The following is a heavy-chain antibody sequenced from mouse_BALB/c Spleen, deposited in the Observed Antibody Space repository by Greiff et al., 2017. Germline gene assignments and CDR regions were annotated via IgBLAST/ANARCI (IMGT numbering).Heavy chain of an antibody. CDR2: IYWDDDK. J-gene: IGHJ4*01. CDR3: ARRDMITPFYYAMDY. Sequence: QVTLKVSGPGILQPSQTLSLTCSFSGFSLSTSGMGVSWIRQPSGKGLEWLAHIYWDDDKRYNPSLKSRLTISKDTSSNQVFLKITSVDTADTATYYCARRDMITPFYYAMDYWGQGTSVTVSS. D-gene: IGHD2-4*01. CDR1: GFSLSTSGMG. V-gene: IGHV8-12*01.